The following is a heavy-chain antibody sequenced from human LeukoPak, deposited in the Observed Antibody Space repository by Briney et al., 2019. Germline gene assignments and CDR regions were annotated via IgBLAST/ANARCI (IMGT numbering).Heavy chain of an antibody. Sequence: GGSLRLSCAASGFTFSSYGMHWVRQAPGKGLEWVAVIWYDGSNKYYADSVKGRFTISRDNSKNTLYLQMNSLRAEDTAVYYCAREKYSSGWYYLDYWGQGTLVTVSS. J-gene: IGHJ4*02. CDR2: IWYDGSNK. CDR3: AREKYSSGWYYLDY. D-gene: IGHD6-19*01. CDR1: GFTFSSYG. V-gene: IGHV3-33*01.